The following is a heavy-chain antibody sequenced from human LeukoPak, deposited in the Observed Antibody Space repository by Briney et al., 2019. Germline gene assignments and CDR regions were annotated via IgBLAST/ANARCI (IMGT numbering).Heavy chain of an antibody. V-gene: IGHV4-38-2*02. D-gene: IGHD2-21*02. CDR3: ARSLGDRLDY. J-gene: IGHJ4*02. CDR2: IYHSGST. CDR1: GYSISSGYY. Sequence: SETLSLTCTVSGYSISSGYYWGWIRQPPGKGLEWIGSIYHSGSTYYNPSLKSRVTISVDTSKNQFSLKLSSVTAADTAVYYCARSLGDRLDYWGQGTLVTVSS.